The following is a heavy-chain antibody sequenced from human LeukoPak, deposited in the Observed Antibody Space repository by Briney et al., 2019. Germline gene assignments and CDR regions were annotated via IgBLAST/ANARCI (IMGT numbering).Heavy chain of an antibody. CDR2: IKTKTEGETR. J-gene: IGHJ5*02. D-gene: IGHD3-3*01. CDR3: TTGISISGVVVDP. V-gene: IGHV3-15*01. Sequence: GGSLRLSCAASGFTFSSYWMSWVRQAPGKGLEWVGHIKTKTEGETRGYAAPVKGRFIISRNDSKNTLYLQMDSLKTEDTAVYYCTTGISISGVVVDPWGQGTLVTVSS. CDR1: GFTFSSYW.